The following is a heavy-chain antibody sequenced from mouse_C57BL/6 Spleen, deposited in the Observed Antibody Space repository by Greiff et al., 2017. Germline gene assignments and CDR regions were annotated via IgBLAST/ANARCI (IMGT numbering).Heavy chain of an antibody. V-gene: IGHV1-59*01. CDR2: IDPSDSYT. D-gene: IGHD2-4*01. J-gene: IGHJ3*01. Sequence: QVQLQQPGAELVRPGTSVKLSCTASGYTFTSYWMHWVKQRPGQGLEWIGVIDPSDSYTNYNQKFKGKATLTVDTSASTAYIQHSSLTSEDAAVYYCARSYDYGERGCAYWGQGTLVTVSA. CDR1: GYTFTSYW. CDR3: ARSYDYGERGCAY.